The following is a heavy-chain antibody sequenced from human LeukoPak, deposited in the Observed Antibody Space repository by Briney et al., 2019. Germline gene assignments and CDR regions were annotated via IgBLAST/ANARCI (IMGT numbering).Heavy chain of an antibody. CDR2: IYYSGST. V-gene: IGHV4-31*03. CDR1: GGSISSDDYC. Sequence: SETLSLTCSVSGGSISSDDYCWNWIRQHPGKGLEWIGYIYYSGSTYYNPSLKSRVTISVDTSKNQFSLKLSSVTAADTAVYYCARDSRNGEPDYWGQGTLVTVSS. J-gene: IGHJ4*02. CDR3: ARDSRNGEPDY.